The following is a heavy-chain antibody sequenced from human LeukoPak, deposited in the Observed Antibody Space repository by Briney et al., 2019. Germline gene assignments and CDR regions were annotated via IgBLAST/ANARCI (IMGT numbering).Heavy chain of an antibody. CDR3: ARGGSNQLQNNWFDP. D-gene: IGHD2-2*01. J-gene: IGHJ5*02. CDR2: INWNGGST. V-gene: IGHV3-20*01. CDR1: GFTFDDYG. Sequence: GGSLRLSCAASGFTFDDYGMSWVRQAPGKGPEWVSGINWNGGSTGYADSVKGRFTISRDNAKNSLYLQMNSLRAEDTALYHCARGGSNQLQNNWFDPWGQGTLVTVSS.